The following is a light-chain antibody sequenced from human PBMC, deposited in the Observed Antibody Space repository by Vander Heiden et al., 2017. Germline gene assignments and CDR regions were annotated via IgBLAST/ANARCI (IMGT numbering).Light chain of an antibody. CDR3: QQYGSSPFT. J-gene: IGKJ4*01. V-gene: IGKV3-20*01. Sequence: EIVLTQSPGTLSLSPGERATLSCRASQSVSSSYLAWYQQKPGQAPRLLIYGASSRATGIQDRFSGSGSGTDFTLTISRLEPEDFAVYYCQQYGSSPFTFGGGTKVEIK. CDR1: QSVSSSY. CDR2: GAS.